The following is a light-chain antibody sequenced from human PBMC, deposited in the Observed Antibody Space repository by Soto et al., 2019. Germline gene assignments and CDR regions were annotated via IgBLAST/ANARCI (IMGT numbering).Light chain of an antibody. CDR3: QQYYSPPPP. Sequence: DIVMTQSPDSLAVSLGERATINCKSSQSVLYSSNNENYLAWYQQKPGQPPNLLIYWASTRESGVPDRFRSSESGTDFTLTISSLQAEDVAVYYCQQYYSPPPPFGQGTKVEIK. V-gene: IGKV4-1*01. J-gene: IGKJ1*01. CDR1: QSVLYSSNNENY. CDR2: WAS.